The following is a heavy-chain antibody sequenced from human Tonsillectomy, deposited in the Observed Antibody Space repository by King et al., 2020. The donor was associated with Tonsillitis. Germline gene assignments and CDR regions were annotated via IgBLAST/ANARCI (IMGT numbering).Heavy chain of an antibody. V-gene: IGHV3-23*04. CDR1: GFTFSSYA. CDR3: AKGVVWSLTRGLGNYYYYGMDV. D-gene: IGHD2-15*01. Sequence: VQLVESGGGLVQPGGSLRLSCAASGFTFSSYAMSWVRQAPGKGLEWVSAISGSGGSTYYADSVKGRFTISRDNSKNTLYLQMNSLRAEDTAIYYCAKGVVWSLTRGLGNYYYYGMDVWGQGTTVTVSS. J-gene: IGHJ6*02. CDR2: ISGSGGST.